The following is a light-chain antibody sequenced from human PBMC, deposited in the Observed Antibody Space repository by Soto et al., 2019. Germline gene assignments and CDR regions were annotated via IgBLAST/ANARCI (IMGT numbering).Light chain of an antibody. Sequence: QLVLTQPPSASGSPGQSVTISCTGTSSDIGGYNYVSWYQQYPGKAPKLMIYEVSKRPSGVPDRFSGSKSGNTASLTVSGLQAEDEADYYCSSYAGSNNPYVFGTGTKLTVL. V-gene: IGLV2-8*01. CDR3: SSYAGSNNPYV. CDR1: SSDIGGYNY. CDR2: EVS. J-gene: IGLJ1*01.